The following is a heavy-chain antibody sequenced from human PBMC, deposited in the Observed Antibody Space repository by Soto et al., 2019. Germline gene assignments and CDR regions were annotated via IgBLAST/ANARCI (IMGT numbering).Heavy chain of an antibody. V-gene: IGHV1-69*01. CDR2: IIPVFDTV. J-gene: IGHJ4*02. Sequence: QEQLVQSGAEVKKSGSSVKVSCKDTGGLFSSYAVSWVRQAPGQGLEWMGGIIPVFDTVYYAQKFQGRVTIYADESTNTAYMELSSLRSEDRAMYYCARGGSGYVWFNECWWQGTLVTVSS. CDR3: ARGGSGYVWFNEC. D-gene: IGHD3-22*01. CDR1: GGLFSSYA.